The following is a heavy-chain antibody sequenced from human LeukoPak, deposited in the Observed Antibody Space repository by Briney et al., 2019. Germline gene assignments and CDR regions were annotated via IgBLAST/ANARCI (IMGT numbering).Heavy chain of an antibody. CDR2: IIPIFGTA. CDR3: ARDIAGGLDY. D-gene: IGHD3-16*01. J-gene: IGHJ4*02. V-gene: IGHV1-69*13. CDR1: GGTFSSYA. Sequence: SVKVSCRASGGTFSSYAISWVRQAPGQGLEWMGGIIPIFGTANYAQKFQGKATITADESTSTAYMELSSLRSEDTAVYYCARDIAGGLDYWGQGTLVTVSS.